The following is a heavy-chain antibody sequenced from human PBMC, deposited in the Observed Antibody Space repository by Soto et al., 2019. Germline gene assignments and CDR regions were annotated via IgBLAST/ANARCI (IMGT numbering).Heavy chain of an antibody. CDR3: ARDADCSGGSCFWYYYGMDV. V-gene: IGHV6-1*01. Sequence: SQTLSLTCAISGDSVSSNSAAWNWIRQSPSRGLEWLGRTYYRSKWYNDYAVSVKSRITINPDTSKNQFSLQLNSVTPEDTAVYYCARDADCSGGSCFWYYYGMDVWGQGTTVTVSS. D-gene: IGHD2-15*01. J-gene: IGHJ6*02. CDR2: TYYRSKWYN. CDR1: GDSVSSNSAA.